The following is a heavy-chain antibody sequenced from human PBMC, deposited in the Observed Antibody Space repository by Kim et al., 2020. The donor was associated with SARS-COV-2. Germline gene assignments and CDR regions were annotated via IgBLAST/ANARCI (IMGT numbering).Heavy chain of an antibody. V-gene: IGHV3-21*01. J-gene: IGHJ4*02. CDR2: T. D-gene: IGHD6-19*01. CDR3: ARAANPYSSGW. Sequence: TYHATSWKARFTTSRDNAKTSLYLQMNSRRAEDTAVYYCARAANPYSSGWWGQGTLVTVSS.